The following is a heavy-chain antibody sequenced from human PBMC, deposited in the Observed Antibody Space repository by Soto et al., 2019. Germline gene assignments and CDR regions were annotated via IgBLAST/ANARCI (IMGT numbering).Heavy chain of an antibody. Sequence: QVQLVQSGAEVKKPGASVKVSCKASGYTFTSYAMHWVRQAPGQRLEWMGWINAGNGNTKYSQKFQGRVTITRDTSASTAYMDLSSLRSEDTAVYYCARGGSLEYYFDYWGQGTLVTVSS. CDR2: INAGNGNT. D-gene: IGHD2-15*01. CDR3: ARGGSLEYYFDY. CDR1: GYTFTSYA. J-gene: IGHJ4*02. V-gene: IGHV1-3*01.